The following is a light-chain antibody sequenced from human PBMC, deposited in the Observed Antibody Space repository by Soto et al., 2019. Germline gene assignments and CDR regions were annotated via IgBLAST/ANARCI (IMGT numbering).Light chain of an antibody. V-gene: IGKV1-16*01. CDR3: QQYNSYPRT. J-gene: IGKJ1*01. CDR2: AAS. Sequence: EIQMTQSPSSLSVSVGDRVTITCRASQDIGSSLGWFQQKPGKAPKSLIYAASTLQVGVPSRFSSSGSGTDFILTISSLQPEDFATYYCQQYNSYPRTFGHGTKVEIK. CDR1: QDIGSS.